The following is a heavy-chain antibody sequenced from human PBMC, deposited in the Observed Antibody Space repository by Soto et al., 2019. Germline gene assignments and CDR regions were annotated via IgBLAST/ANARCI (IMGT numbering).Heavy chain of an antibody. Sequence: ASVKVSCKASGYTFTSYDINWVRQATGQGLEWMGWMNPNSGNKGYAQKFQGRVTMTRNTSISTAYMELSSLRSEDTAVYYCVNAGGQWLVRQPSDYWGQGTLVTVSS. CDR1: GYTFTSYD. CDR3: VNAGGQWLVRQPSDY. CDR2: MNPNSGNK. J-gene: IGHJ4*02. V-gene: IGHV1-8*01. D-gene: IGHD6-19*01.